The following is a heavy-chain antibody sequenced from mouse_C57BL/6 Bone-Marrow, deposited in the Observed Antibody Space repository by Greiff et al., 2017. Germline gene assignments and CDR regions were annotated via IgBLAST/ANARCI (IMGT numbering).Heavy chain of an antibody. CDR1: GFSFNTYA. CDR2: IRSKSNNYAT. J-gene: IGHJ4*01. V-gene: IGHV10-1*01. CDR3: VRRGDGYYDAMDY. Sequence: DVKLVESGGGLVQPKGSLKLSCAASGFSFNTYAMTWVRQAPGTGLEWVARIRSKSNNYATYYADSVKDRFTISRDDSESMLYLQMNKLTTEDTAMYYCVRRGDGYYDAMDYWGQGTSVTVSS. D-gene: IGHD2-3*01.